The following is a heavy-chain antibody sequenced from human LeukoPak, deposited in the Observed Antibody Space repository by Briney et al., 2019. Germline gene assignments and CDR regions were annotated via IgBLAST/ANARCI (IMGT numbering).Heavy chain of an antibody. CDR2: IYYSGST. Sequence: SETLSLTCTVSGGSISSSSYYWGWIRQPPGKGLEWIGSIYYSGSTYYNPSLKSRVTISVDTFKNQFSLKLSSVTAADTAVYYCARRSLYSGSYNYWGQGTLVTVSS. CDR3: ARRSLYSGSYNY. CDR1: GGSISSSSYY. D-gene: IGHD1-26*01. J-gene: IGHJ4*02. V-gene: IGHV4-39*01.